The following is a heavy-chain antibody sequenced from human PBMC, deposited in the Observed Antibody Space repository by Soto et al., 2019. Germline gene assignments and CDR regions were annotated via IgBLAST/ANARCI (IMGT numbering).Heavy chain of an antibody. J-gene: IGHJ4*02. CDR2: ISAYNGNT. CDR1: GYTFTIYF. CDR3: ARADYDFWSGSTGYFDY. V-gene: IGHV1-18*04. D-gene: IGHD3-3*01. Sequence: ASVKGSFKASGYTFTIYFIIWFLQAPLQGLEWMGWISAYNGNTNYAQKLQGRVTMTTGTSTSTAYMELRSLRSDDTALYYCARADYDFWSGSTGYFDYWGKGTLV.